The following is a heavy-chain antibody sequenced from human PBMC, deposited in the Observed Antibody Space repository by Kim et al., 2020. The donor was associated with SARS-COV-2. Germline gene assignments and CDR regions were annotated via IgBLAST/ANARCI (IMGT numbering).Heavy chain of an antibody. CDR1: GYTFTSYA. CDR3: ARSPPYYGSGSYNY. D-gene: IGHD3-10*01. J-gene: IGHJ4*02. V-gene: IGHV1-3*01. Sequence: ASVKVSCKASGYTFTSYAMHWVRQAPGQSLEWMGWINAGNGNTKYSQKFQGRVTITRDTSASTAYMELSSLRSEDTAVYYCARSPPYYGSGSYNYWGQGTLVTVSS. CDR2: INAGNGNT.